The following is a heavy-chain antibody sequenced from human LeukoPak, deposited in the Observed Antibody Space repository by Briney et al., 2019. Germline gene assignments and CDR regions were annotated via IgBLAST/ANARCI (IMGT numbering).Heavy chain of an antibody. CDR2: ISSSGSTT. D-gene: IGHD1-1*01. J-gene: IGHJ3*02. CDR3: ARDSFLDRRGGDFDI. CDR1: GFTFSNYE. Sequence: GGSLRLSCVVSGFTFSNYEMNWVRQAPGKGLEWVSYISSSGSTTYYADSVKGRFIISRDNSKNTLSLQLNSLRAEDTAVYYCARDSFLDRRGGDFDIWGQGTMVTVSS. V-gene: IGHV3-48*03.